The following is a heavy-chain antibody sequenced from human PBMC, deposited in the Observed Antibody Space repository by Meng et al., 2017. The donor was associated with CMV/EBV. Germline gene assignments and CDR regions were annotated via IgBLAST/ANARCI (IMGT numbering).Heavy chain of an antibody. Sequence: VQLEEWGAGIWEPSETLSRTCAVYGGSFSGYYWSWIRQPPGKGLEWIGEINHSGSTNYNPSLKSRVTISVDTSKNQFSLKLSSVTAADTAVYYCARGVGATGKADYWGQGTLVTVSS. D-gene: IGHD1-26*01. CDR3: ARGVGATGKADY. V-gene: IGHV4-34*01. CDR1: GGSFSGYY. J-gene: IGHJ4*02. CDR2: INHSGST.